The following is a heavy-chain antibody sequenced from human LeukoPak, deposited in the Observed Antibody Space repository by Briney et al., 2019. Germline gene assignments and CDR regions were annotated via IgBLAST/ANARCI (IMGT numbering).Heavy chain of an antibody. CDR1: GFTFSSYG. Sequence: GGSLRLSCVASGFTFSSYGMNWVRQAPGKGLEWVSAISGAGVTIFYADSVKGRFTVSRDNFRNTLYLQMNSLRAEDTAVYYCAKGTSMNTFFDYWGQGTLVTVSS. J-gene: IGHJ4*02. CDR3: AKGTSMNTFFDY. D-gene: IGHD2/OR15-2a*01. CDR2: ISGAGVTI. V-gene: IGHV3-23*01.